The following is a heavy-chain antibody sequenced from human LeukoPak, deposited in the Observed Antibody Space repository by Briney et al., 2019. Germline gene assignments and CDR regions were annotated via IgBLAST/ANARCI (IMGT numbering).Heavy chain of an antibody. V-gene: IGHV4-34*01. CDR2: INHSGST. Sequence: PSESLSLTCAAYGGTFRGYDWSWIRKPPGKGLEWIGEINHSGSTNYNPSLKSRVTISVDTSKNQFSLKVTSVTAADTAVYYCARDGDYDFLHDAFDIWGHGTMVTVSS. D-gene: IGHD4-17*01. CDR1: GGTFRGYD. J-gene: IGHJ3*02. CDR3: ARDGDYDFLHDAFDI.